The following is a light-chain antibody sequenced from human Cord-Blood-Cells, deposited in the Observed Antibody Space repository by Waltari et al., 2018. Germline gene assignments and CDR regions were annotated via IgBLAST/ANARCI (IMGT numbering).Light chain of an antibody. J-gene: IGKJ3*01. CDR2: WAS. CDR3: QQYHSTPFT. Sequence: DIVMTQSPDSLAVSLGERATINCKSSQSVLYSSNNKNYLAWYQQKPGQPPKLLIYWASTRESGVPDRFSDSGSGTDFTLTISSLQAEDVAVYYCQQYHSTPFTFGPGTKVDIK. V-gene: IGKV4-1*01. CDR1: QSVLYSSNNKNY.